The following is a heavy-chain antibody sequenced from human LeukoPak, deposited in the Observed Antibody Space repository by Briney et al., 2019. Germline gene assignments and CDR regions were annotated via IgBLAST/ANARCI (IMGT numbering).Heavy chain of an antibody. CDR1: GFTFSSYS. V-gene: IGHV3-21*01. CDR2: ISSSSSYI. D-gene: IGHD3/OR15-3a*01. CDR3: ARGTGTGWRFDF. Sequence: GGSLRLSCAASGFTFSSYSMNWARQAPGKGLEWVSSISSSSSYIYYADSVKGRFTISRDNAKNSVYLQMNSLRDDDTAVYYCARGTGTGWRFDFWGQGTLVTVSS. J-gene: IGHJ4*02.